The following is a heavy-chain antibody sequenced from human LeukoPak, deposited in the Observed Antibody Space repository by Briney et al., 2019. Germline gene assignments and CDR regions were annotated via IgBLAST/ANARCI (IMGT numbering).Heavy chain of an antibody. D-gene: IGHD4-17*01. CDR1: GFTFDDYA. J-gene: IGHJ4*02. CDR2: ISWNSGSI. Sequence: GRSLRLSCAASGFTFDDYAMHWVRQAPGKGLEWVSGISWNSGSIGYADSVKGRFTISRDNAKNSLYLQMNSLRAEDTALYYCAKDSGGDYDSYFDYWGQGTLVTVSS. V-gene: IGHV3-9*01. CDR3: AKDSGGDYDSYFDY.